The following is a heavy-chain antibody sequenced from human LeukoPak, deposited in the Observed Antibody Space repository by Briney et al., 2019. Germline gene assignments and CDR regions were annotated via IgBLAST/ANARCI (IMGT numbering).Heavy chain of an antibody. CDR1: GYTFTSYG. CDR2: MNPNSGNT. V-gene: IGHV1-8*02. CDR3: ARALGSGWSGFDY. D-gene: IGHD6-19*01. J-gene: IGHJ4*02. Sequence: ASVKVSCKASGYTFTSYGISWVRQAPGQGLEWMGWMNPNSGNTGYAQKFQGRVTMTRNTSISTAYMELSSLRSEDTAVYYCARALGSGWSGFDYWGQGTLVTVSS.